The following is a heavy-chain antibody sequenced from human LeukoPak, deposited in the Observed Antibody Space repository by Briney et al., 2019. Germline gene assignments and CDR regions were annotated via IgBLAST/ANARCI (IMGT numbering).Heavy chain of an antibody. Sequence: ASVKVSCKTSGYSFTDYYMHWVRQAPGQGLEWMGWINPDSGGTSSAQKLQGRVTMTRDTSITTVYMEVSWLAPDDTAIYYCARADRLHGGPYLIGPWGQGTLVTVSS. CDR2: INPDSGGT. CDR1: GYSFTDYY. CDR3: ARADRLHGGPYLIGP. D-gene: IGHD2-21*01. V-gene: IGHV1-2*02. J-gene: IGHJ5*02.